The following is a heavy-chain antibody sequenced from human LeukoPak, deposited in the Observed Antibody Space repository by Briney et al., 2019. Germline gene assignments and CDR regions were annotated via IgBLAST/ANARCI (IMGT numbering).Heavy chain of an antibody. Sequence: SETLSLTCAVYGGSFSGYYWSWIRQPPGKGLEWIGVINHSGSTNYNPSLKSRVTISVDTSKNQFSLKLSSVTAADTAVYYCARGGPYYYGSGPFGFDPWGQGTLVTVSS. V-gene: IGHV4-34*01. CDR3: ARGGPYYYGSGPFGFDP. CDR2: INHSGST. J-gene: IGHJ5*02. D-gene: IGHD3-10*01. CDR1: GGSFSGYY.